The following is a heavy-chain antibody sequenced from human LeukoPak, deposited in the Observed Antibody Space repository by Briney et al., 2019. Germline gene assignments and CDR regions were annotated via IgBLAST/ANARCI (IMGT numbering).Heavy chain of an antibody. CDR3: ARWEVAAAGITDDYYYYGMDV. D-gene: IGHD6-13*01. J-gene: IGHJ6*02. CDR2: ISSSSSYI. CDR1: GFTFSSYS. V-gene: IGHV3-21*01. Sequence: GGSLRLSCAASGFTFSSYSMNWVRQAPGKGLEWVSSISSSSSYIYYADSVKGRFTISRDNAKNSLYLQMNSLRAEDTAVYYCARWEVAAAGITDDYYYYGMDVWGQGTTVTVSS.